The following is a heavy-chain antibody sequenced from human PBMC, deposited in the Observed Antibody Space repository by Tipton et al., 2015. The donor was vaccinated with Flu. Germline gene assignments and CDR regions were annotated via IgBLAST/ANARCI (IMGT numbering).Heavy chain of an antibody. J-gene: IGHJ5*02. CDR1: GGSISSGGYY. V-gene: IGHV4-31*03. Sequence: TLSLTCTVSGGSISSGGYYWSWIRQHPGKGLEWIGYIYYSGSTHYNPSLKSRVTISVDTSKNQISLKLSSVTAADTAVYYCARYPESNYHWFGPWGQGALVTVSS. CDR2: IYYSGST. CDR3: ARYPESNYHWFGP. D-gene: IGHD4-11*01.